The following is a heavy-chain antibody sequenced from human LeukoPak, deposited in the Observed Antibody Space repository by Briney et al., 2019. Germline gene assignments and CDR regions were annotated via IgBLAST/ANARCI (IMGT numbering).Heavy chain of an antibody. CDR2: INQSGST. CDR3: AVSAAGLFDP. Sequence: SETLSLTCTVSGYSISSGYYWGWIRQPPGKGLEWIGEINQSGSTNYNPSLKSRVTISADTSKNQFSLMFSSVTAADTAVYYCAVSAAGLFDPWGQGTLVTVSS. CDR1: GYSISSGYY. J-gene: IGHJ5*02. D-gene: IGHD6-13*01. V-gene: IGHV4-38-2*02.